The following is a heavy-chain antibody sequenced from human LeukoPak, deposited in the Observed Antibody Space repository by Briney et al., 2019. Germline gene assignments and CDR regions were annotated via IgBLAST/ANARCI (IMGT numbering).Heavy chain of an antibody. D-gene: IGHD2-15*01. V-gene: IGHV4-61*02. Sequence: SETLPLTCTVSGGSISSTGYYWTWVRRPAGKGLEWIGRIYPRGSTLYNPSLKSRVTLSVDTSKNQFSLKLSSVTAADTAVYYCASFYCSGGSCYQYYYYYYMDVWGKGTTVTISS. CDR1: GGSISSTGYY. J-gene: IGHJ6*03. CDR3: ASFYCSGGSCYQYYYYYYMDV. CDR2: IYPRGST.